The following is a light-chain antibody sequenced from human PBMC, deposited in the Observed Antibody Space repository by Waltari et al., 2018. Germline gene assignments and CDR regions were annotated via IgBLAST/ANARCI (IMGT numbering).Light chain of an antibody. Sequence: QSALTQPASVSGSPGQSITISCTGTSGDVGSYNFVSWYQQHPGKAPNLIIFDFSRRPSGVSNRFSGSKSGNTASLTISGLQAEDEADYFCCSYTSSSTLVFGGGTKLTVL. J-gene: IGLJ3*02. CDR2: DFS. V-gene: IGLV2-14*03. CDR3: CSYTSSSTLV. CDR1: SGDVGSYNF.